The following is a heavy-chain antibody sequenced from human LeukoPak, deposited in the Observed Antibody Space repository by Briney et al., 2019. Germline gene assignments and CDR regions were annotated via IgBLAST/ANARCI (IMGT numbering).Heavy chain of an antibody. D-gene: IGHD2-15*01. CDR3: VKAPLGRCTGVICYYIDY. V-gene: IGHV3-23*01. CDR2: ISGSDAGT. J-gene: IGHJ4*02. Sequence: PGGSLRLSCAASGFTFNNYAMSWVRQAPGKGLEWVSAISGSDAGTFYADSVKGRFTISRDNSKNTVYLKMNSLRAEAAAVYYCVKAPLGRCTGVICYYIDYWGQGTLVTVSS. CDR1: GFTFNNYA.